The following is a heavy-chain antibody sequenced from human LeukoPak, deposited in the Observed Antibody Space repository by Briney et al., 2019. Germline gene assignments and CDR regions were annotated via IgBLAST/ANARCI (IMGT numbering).Heavy chain of an antibody. CDR3: ARSCGSGFYFDY. J-gene: IGHJ4*02. V-gene: IGHV3-7*01. Sequence: PGGSLRLSCVASEFTITDYWMGWVRQAPGKGLEWVANINRDGSETYYMDSVKGRFTISRDNAKNLLYLQMSSLRVEDTAVYYCARSCGSGFYFDYWGQGTLVTVSS. CDR2: INRDGSET. CDR1: EFTITDYW. D-gene: IGHD3-10*01.